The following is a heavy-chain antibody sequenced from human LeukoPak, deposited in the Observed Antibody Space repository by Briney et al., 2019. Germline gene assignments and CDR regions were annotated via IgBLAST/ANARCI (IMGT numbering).Heavy chain of an antibody. CDR3: AKDRSRIAVVGTSVDY. Sequence: GGSLRLSCAASGFTFSSYGMHWVRQAPGKGLEWVAVISYDGSNKYYADSVKGRFTISRDNSKNTLYLQMNSLRAEDTAVYYCAKDRSRIAVVGTSVDYWGQGTLVTVSS. CDR1: GFTFSSYG. J-gene: IGHJ4*02. V-gene: IGHV3-30*18. CDR2: ISYDGSNK. D-gene: IGHD6-19*01.